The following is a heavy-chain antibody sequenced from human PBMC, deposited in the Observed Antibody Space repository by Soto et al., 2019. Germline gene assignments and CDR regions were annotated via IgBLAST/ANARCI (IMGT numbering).Heavy chain of an antibody. CDR2: IYSGGST. Sequence: ESGGGLVQPGGSLRLSCAASGFTVSTKYMSWVRQAPGKGLEWVSVIYSGGSTLYADSVRGRFTISRDNSKNTVNLQMNSLRAEDTAVYYCARDPWAADYWGQGTLVTVSS. CDR1: GFTVSTKY. CDR3: ARDPWAADY. J-gene: IGHJ4*02. D-gene: IGHD3-16*01. V-gene: IGHV3-66*01.